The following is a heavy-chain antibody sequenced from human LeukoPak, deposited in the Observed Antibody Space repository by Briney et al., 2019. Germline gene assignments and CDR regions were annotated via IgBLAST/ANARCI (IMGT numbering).Heavy chain of an antibody. CDR2: ISSSSSTI. Sequence: PGGSLRLSCAASGFTFSSYWMHWVRQAPGKGLEWVSYISSSSSTIYYADSVKGRFTISRDNAKNSLYLQMNSLRDEDTAVYYCARWTYDFWSGAYYGMDVWGQGTTVTVSS. CDR3: ARWTYDFWSGAYYGMDV. D-gene: IGHD3-3*01. V-gene: IGHV3-48*02. J-gene: IGHJ6*02. CDR1: GFTFSSYW.